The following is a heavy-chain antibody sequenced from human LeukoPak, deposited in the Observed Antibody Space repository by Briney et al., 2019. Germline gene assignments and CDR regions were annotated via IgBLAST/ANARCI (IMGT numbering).Heavy chain of an antibody. J-gene: IGHJ3*02. V-gene: IGHV3-43*02. Sequence: PGGSLRLSCAAPGFTFDEYAMNWVRQAPGKGLEWVSLISGDGGVIYYADSVKGRFTISRDNSKNSVYLQMNSLRPEDTALYYCAKSVSPPDASDIWGQGTMVTVSS. CDR2: ISGDGGVI. CDR1: GFTFDEYA. CDR3: AKSVSPPDASDI.